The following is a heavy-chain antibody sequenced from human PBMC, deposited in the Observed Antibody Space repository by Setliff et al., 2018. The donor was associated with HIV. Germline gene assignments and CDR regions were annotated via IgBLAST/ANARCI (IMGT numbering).Heavy chain of an antibody. CDR3: AAPGDSGVSLDY. Sequence: GGSLRLSCAASGFIFTNVWMSWVRQAPGKGLEWVAAISYDGNEKYYVDSVKGRFSISRDNAKNTLYLQMNSLGVDDTAVYYCAAPGDSGVSLDYWGQGTLVTVSS. CDR2: ISYDGNEK. D-gene: IGHD2-21*02. V-gene: IGHV3-30*03. CDR1: GFIFTNVW. J-gene: IGHJ4*02.